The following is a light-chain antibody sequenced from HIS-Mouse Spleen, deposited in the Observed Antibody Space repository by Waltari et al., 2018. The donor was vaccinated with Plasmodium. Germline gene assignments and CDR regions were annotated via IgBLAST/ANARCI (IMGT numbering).Light chain of an antibody. J-gene: IGKJ3*01. V-gene: IGKV3-15*01. Sequence: EIVITQSPDTLSVSPGERATLACRASQSVRSNLAWYQQKPGQAPRLLIYGASTRATGIPARFSGSGSGTEFTLTISSLQSEDFAVYYCQQYNNWSFTFGPGTKVDIK. CDR2: GAS. CDR3: QQYNNWSFT. CDR1: QSVRSN.